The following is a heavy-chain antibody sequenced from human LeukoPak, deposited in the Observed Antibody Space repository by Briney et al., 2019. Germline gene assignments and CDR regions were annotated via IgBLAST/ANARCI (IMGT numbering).Heavy chain of an antibody. CDR2: IWYDGSNK. J-gene: IGHJ5*02. CDR3: ARGGGSIVVVPAATVSGFDP. V-gene: IGHV3-33*01. D-gene: IGHD2-2*01. CDR1: GFTFSSYG. Sequence: GGSLRLSCAASGFTFSSYGMHWVRQAPGKGLEWVAVIWYDGSNKYYADSVKGRFTISRDNSKNTLYLQMNSLRAEDTAVYYCARGGGSIVVVPAATVSGFDPWGQGTLVTVSS.